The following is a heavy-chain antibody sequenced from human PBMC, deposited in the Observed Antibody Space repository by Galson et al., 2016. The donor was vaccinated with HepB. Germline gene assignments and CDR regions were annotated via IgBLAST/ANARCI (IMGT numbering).Heavy chain of an antibody. Sequence: SLRLSCAASGFTFSRYGIHWVRQAPGKGLEWVAVISYDGSFKYYADSVKGRFTISRDNSKSTLYLQMNSLRVEDTAVYYCAKEGGAYTTTWFSAFDFWGQGTMVTVSS. J-gene: IGHJ3*01. CDR1: GFTFSRYG. CDR2: ISYDGSFK. CDR3: AKEGGAYTTTWFSAFDF. V-gene: IGHV3-30*18. D-gene: IGHD2-2*01.